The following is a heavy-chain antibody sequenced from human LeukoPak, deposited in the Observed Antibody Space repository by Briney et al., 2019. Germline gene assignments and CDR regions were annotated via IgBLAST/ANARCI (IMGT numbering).Heavy chain of an antibody. CDR1: GFTFSSYA. D-gene: IGHD1-26*01. CDR3: ARVSGATRAFDI. CDR2: ISYDGSNK. V-gene: IGHV3-30-3*01. Sequence: GGSLRLSCAASGFTFSSYAMHWVRQAPGKGLEWVAVISYDGSNKYYADSVEGRFTISRDNSKNTLYLQMNSLRAEDTAVYYCARVSGATRAFDIWGQGTMVTVSS. J-gene: IGHJ3*02.